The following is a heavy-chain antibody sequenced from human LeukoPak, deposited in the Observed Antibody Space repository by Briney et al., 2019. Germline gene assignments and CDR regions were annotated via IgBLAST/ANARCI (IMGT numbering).Heavy chain of an antibody. CDR3: ARGPYYYDSSGYYYSYFDY. CDR1: GGSISSCY. Sequence: PSETLSLTCTVSGGSISSCYWSWIRQPPGKGLEWIGYIYYTGSTNYNPSLKSRVTISADTSKNQFSLKLGSVTAADTAVYYCARGPYYYDSSGYYYSYFDYWGQGTLVTVSS. CDR2: IYYTGST. V-gene: IGHV4-59*01. J-gene: IGHJ4*02. D-gene: IGHD3-22*01.